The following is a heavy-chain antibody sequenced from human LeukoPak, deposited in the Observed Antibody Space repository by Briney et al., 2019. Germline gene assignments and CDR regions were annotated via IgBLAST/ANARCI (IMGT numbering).Heavy chain of an antibody. V-gene: IGHV4-4*07. D-gene: IGHD7-27*01. Sequence: SETLSLTYTVSGGSISSYYWSWIRQPAGKGLEWIGRIYTSGSTNYNPSLKSRVTMSVDTSKNQFSLKLSSVTAADTAVYYCAREGLLGNDHYFDYWGQGTLVTVSS. CDR1: GGSISSYY. CDR2: IYTSGST. CDR3: AREGLLGNDHYFDY. J-gene: IGHJ4*02.